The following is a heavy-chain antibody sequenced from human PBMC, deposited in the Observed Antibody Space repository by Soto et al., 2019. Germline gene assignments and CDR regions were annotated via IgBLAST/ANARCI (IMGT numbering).Heavy chain of an antibody. CDR1: GFTFSTYW. J-gene: IGHJ4*02. V-gene: IGHV3-7*04. Sequence: EVQLVESGGGLVQPGGSLRLSCAASGFTFSTYWMSWVRQAPGKGLEWVANIKQDGSEEYYVDSVKGRFTISRDNAKNSLYLQMNSLRGEDTAVYYCARTPGAYYDWDYWGQGTLVTVSS. CDR2: IKQDGSEE. CDR3: ARTPGAYYDWDY. D-gene: IGHD3-22*01.